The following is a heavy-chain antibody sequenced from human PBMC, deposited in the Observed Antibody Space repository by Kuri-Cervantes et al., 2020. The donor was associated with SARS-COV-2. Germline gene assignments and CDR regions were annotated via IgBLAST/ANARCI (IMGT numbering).Heavy chain of an antibody. J-gene: IGHJ4*02. CDR1: GFTFSSYA. CDR3: AKDHGYSSSWPIDY. CDR2: ISGSGGST. Sequence: SCKASGFTFSSYAMSWVRQAPGKGLEWVSAISGSGGSTYYADSVKGRFTISRDNSKNTLYLQMNSLRAEDTAVYYCAKDHGYSSSWPIDYWGQGTLVTVSS. V-gene: IGHV3-23*01. D-gene: IGHD6-13*01.